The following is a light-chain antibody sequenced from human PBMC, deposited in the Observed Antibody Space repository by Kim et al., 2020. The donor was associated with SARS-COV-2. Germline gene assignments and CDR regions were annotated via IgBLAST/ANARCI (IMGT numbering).Light chain of an antibody. CDR1: QSLRSY. CDR3: QQRSDWPPRYT. Sequence: SPGERATLSCRASQSLRSYLAWYQHRPGQAPRLLIYEASNRATGIPTRFSGSGSGTDFTLTISSVEAEDVAVYYCQQRSDWPPRYTFGQGTKLEIK. J-gene: IGKJ2*01. CDR2: EAS. V-gene: IGKV3-11*01.